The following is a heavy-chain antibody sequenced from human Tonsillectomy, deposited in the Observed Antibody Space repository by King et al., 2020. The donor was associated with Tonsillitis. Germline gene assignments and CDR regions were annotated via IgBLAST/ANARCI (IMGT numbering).Heavy chain of an antibody. J-gene: IGHJ4*02. V-gene: IGHV3-74*01. CDR1: GFTFSRHW. D-gene: IGHD3-3*01. CDR2: IDSDGSVT. CDR3: ARDGDGPITFDY. Sequence: EVQLVESGGGLVQPGGSLRLSCATSGFTFSRHWLHWVRQAPGTGLVWVARIDSDGSVTPYADSVRGRFTISSDNVKNTLFLQMNGLRAEDTDVYYCARDGDGPITFDYWGQGTLVTVSS.